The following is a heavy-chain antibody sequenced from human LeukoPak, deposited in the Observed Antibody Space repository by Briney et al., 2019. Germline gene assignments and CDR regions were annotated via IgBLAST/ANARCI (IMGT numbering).Heavy chain of an antibody. V-gene: IGHV4-31*03. D-gene: IGHD3-22*01. CDR2: IYYSGST. Sequence: PSETLSLTCTVSGGSISSGGYYWSWIRQHPGKGLEWIGYIYYSGSTYYNPSLKSRVTISVDTSKNQLSLRLSSVTAADTAVYYCASYSSTYSEAFDYWGQGSLVTVSS. CDR3: ASYSSTYSEAFDY. J-gene: IGHJ4*02. CDR1: GGSISSGGYY.